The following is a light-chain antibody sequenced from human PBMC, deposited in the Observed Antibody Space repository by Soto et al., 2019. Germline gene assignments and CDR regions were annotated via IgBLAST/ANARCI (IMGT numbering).Light chain of an antibody. CDR1: QTISSW. CDR2: KAS. Sequence: DIQMSQSPSTLSGSVGDRVTITCRASQTISSWLAWYQQKPGKAPKIXIYKASSLESGVPSRFSGSGSGTEFTLTISSLQSEDFAVYYCLQYNIWPRTFGQGTKVDIK. J-gene: IGKJ1*01. V-gene: IGKV1-5*03. CDR3: LQYNIWPRT.